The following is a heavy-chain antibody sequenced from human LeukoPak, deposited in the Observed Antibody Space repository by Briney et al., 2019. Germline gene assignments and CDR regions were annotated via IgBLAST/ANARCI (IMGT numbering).Heavy chain of an antibody. CDR1: GGSFSGYY. J-gene: IGHJ4*02. CDR2: INHSGST. CDR3: ATFYGDPRLYYSDY. Sequence: SETLSLTCAVYGGSFSGYYWSWIRQPPGKGLEWIGEINHSGSTNYNPSLKSRVTISVDTSKNQFSLKLSSVTAADTAVYYCATFYGDPRLYYSDYWGQGTLVTVSS. V-gene: IGHV4-34*01. D-gene: IGHD4-17*01.